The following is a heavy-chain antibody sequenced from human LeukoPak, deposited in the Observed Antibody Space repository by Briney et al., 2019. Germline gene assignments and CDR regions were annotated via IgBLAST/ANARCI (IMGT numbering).Heavy chain of an antibody. V-gene: IGHV4-4*09. CDR2: IYTSGST. CDR3: ARRVNWNYGNNWFDP. CDR1: GGSISSYY. Sequence: SETLSLTCTVSGGSISSYYWSWSRQPPGKGLEWIGYIYTSGSTNYNPSLKSRVTISVDTSKNQFSLKLSSVTAADTAVYYCARRVNWNYGNNWFDPWGQGTLVTVSS. J-gene: IGHJ5*02. D-gene: IGHD1-7*01.